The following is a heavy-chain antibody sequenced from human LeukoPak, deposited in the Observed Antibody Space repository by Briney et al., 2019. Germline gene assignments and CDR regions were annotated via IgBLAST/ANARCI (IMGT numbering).Heavy chain of an antibody. CDR2: IYSGGST. CDR1: GFTFSSYA. J-gene: IGHJ3*02. Sequence: GGSLRLSCAASGFTFSSYALDWVRQAPGKGLEWVSVIYSGGSTYYADSVKGRFTISRDNSKNTLYLQMNSLRAEDTAVYYCARTFYGAAFDIWGQGTMVTVSS. D-gene: IGHD4-17*01. V-gene: IGHV3-66*02. CDR3: ARTFYGAAFDI.